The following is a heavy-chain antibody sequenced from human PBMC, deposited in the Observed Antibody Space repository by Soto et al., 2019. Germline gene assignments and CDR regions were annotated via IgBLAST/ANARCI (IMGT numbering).Heavy chain of an antibody. V-gene: IGHV4-30-4*01. CDR1: GGSNSSGDYY. CDR2: IYYSGST. CDR3: AAFLGAYWYFDL. J-gene: IGHJ2*01. D-gene: IGHD1-26*01. Sequence: SETLSLTCTVSGGSNSSGDYYWSWIRQPPGRGLEWIGYIYYSGSTYYNPSLRSRLTMSVDTSKNQFSLKLSSVTAADTAVYYCAAFLGAYWYFDLWGRGTLVTVSS.